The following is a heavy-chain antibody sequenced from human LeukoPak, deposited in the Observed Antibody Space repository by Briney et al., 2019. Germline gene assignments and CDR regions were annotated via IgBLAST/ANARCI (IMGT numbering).Heavy chain of an antibody. CDR1: GYSFTSNG. V-gene: IGHV1-18*04. Sequence: ASVKVSCKASGYSFTSNGISWVRQAPGQGLERMGWISGYSGNTNYAQKFQDRVIMTTDTSTDTAYMELRSLRFDDTAVYYCARDYGSGSYRYDYWGQGTLVTVSS. CDR3: ARDYGSGSYRYDY. D-gene: IGHD3-10*01. J-gene: IGHJ4*02. CDR2: ISGYSGNT.